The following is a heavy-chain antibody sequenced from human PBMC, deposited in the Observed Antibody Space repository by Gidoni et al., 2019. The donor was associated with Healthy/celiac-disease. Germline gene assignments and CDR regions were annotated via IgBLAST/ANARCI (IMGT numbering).Heavy chain of an antibody. D-gene: IGHD2-2*01. CDR2: IYYSGST. CDR1: GGSISSGGYY. J-gene: IGHJ5*02. Sequence: QVQLQESGPGLVKPSQTLSLTCPVSGGSISSGGYYWSWIRQHPGKGLEWIGYIYYSGSTHYNPSLKSRVTISVDTSKNQFSLKLSSVTAADTAVYYCARADGSRLPAARGQLDPWGQGTLVTVSS. V-gene: IGHV4-31*03. CDR3: ARADGSRLPAARGQLDP.